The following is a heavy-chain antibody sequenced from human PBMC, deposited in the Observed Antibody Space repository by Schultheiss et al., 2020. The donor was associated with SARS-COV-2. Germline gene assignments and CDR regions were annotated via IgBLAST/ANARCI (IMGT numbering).Heavy chain of an antibody. J-gene: IGHJ4*02. CDR3: ARAKGYDSSGYRDY. V-gene: IGHV3-7*01. D-gene: IGHD3-22*01. CDR1: GFTFDDYA. Sequence: GGSLRLSCAASGFTFDDYAMHWVRQAPGKGLEWVANIKQDGSEKYYVDSVKGRFTISRDNSKNTLYLQTNSLRAEDTAVYYCARAKGYDSSGYRDYWGQGTLVTVSS. CDR2: IKQDGSEK.